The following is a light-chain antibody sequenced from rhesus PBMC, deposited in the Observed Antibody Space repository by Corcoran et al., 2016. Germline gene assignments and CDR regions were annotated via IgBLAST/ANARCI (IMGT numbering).Light chain of an antibody. CDR3: CSYRSGSTFDV. V-gene: IGLV2S9*01. CDR1: SSDIGGYND. CDR2: DVS. J-gene: IGLJ6*01. Sequence: QSALTQPPSVSKSLGQSVTISGSGTSSDIGGYNDVSWYQQHPGTAPRLLIYDVSKRPSGVSDRFSGSKSGNTASLTISGLQAEDEADYYCCSYRSGSTFDVFGSGTKLTVL.